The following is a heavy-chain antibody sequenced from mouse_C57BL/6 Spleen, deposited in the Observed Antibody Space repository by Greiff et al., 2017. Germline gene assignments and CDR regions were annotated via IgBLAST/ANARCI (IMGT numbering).Heavy chain of an antibody. CDR3: ARDRGDGYSN. CDR1: GYSITSGYY. D-gene: IGHD2-3*01. J-gene: IGHJ2*01. Sequence: VQLQQSGPGLVKPSQSLSLTCSVTGYSITSGYYWNWIRQFPGNKLEWMGYISYDGSNNYNPSLKNRISITRDTSKNQFFLKLNSVTTEDTATYYCARDRGDGYSNWGQGTTLTVSS. CDR2: ISYDGSN. V-gene: IGHV3-6*01.